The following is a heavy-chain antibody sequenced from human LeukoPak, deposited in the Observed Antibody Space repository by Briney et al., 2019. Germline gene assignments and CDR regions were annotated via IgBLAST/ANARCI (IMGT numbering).Heavy chain of an antibody. CDR1: GFTFSSYT. V-gene: IGHV3-21*01. CDR3: ARARWRNYEAENRFFDS. D-gene: IGHD1-7*01. CDR2: ITTSSSSI. Sequence: TPGGSLRLSCAASGFTFSSYTMSWVRQAPGKGLEWVSSITTSSSSISYADSVKGRFTISRDNAKNSLYLQMNSLRAEDTAAYYCARARWRNYEAENRFFDSWGQGTLVTVSS. J-gene: IGHJ4*02.